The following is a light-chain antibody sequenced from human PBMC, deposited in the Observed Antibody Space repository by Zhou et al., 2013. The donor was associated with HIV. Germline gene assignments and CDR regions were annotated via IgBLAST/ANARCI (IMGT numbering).Light chain of an antibody. CDR3: QQSFSSLRS. J-gene: IGKJ2*03. CDR2: GAS. CDR1: QSISRY. V-gene: IGKV1-39*01. Sequence: DIQMTQSPSSLSASVGDRVTFTCRASQSISRYLNWYQQRPGKAPSLLIHGASTLESGVSSRFSGSGSGTTFTLTINSLENEDSATYFCQQSFSSLRSFGPGFETGDQ.